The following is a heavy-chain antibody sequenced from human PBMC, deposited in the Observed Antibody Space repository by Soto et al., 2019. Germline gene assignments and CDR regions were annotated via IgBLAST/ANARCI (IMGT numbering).Heavy chain of an antibody. CDR1: GVTSGDLG. Sequence: GGSLRLSCAASGVTSGDLGMSWVRQCPGRGLEWVSTISRDGANRHYADSVNGRFTISRDNSRNTVDLHMARLRAEDTARYYCVSWFSAHFDYWGQGIVVTVSS. J-gene: IGHJ4*02. V-gene: IGHV3-23*01. D-gene: IGHD3-10*01. CDR2: ISRDGANR. CDR3: VSWFSAHFDY.